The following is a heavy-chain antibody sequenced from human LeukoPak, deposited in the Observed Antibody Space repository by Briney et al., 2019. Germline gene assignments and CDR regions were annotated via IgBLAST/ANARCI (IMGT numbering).Heavy chain of an antibody. CDR3: AREDADYYYGMDV. CDR1: GGTFSSYA. D-gene: IGHD5-24*01. J-gene: IGHJ6*02. Sequence: SVKVSCKASGGTFSSYAISWVRQAPGQGLEWMGRIIPILGIANYAQKLQGRVTITADKSTSTAYMELSSLRSEDTAVYYCAREDADYYYGMDVWGQGTTVTVSS. V-gene: IGHV1-69*04. CDR2: IIPILGIA.